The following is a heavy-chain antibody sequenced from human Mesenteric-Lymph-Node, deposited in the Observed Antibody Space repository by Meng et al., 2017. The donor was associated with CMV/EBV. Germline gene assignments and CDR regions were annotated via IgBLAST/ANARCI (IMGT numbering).Heavy chain of an antibody. Sequence: ASVKVSCKASGYIFTDYYIHWVRQAPGHGLEYMGWINPNRGGTNYAQRFQGRVTLTRDTSTSTAYMELSRLRSDDTAVYYCASSERGYWGQGTLVTVSS. CDR2: INPNRGGT. CDR1: GYIFTDYY. D-gene: IGHD1-14*01. CDR3: ASSERGY. V-gene: IGHV1-2*02. J-gene: IGHJ4*02.